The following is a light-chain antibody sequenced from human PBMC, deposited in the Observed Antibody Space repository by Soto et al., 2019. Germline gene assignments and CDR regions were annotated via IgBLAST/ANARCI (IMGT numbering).Light chain of an antibody. J-gene: IGLJ2*01. V-gene: IGLV1-40*01. Sequence: QSVLTQPPSVSGAPGQWVTITCTGSSSNIGARYDVHWYQQLPGTAPKLLIYGNSNRPSGVPNRFSGSKSGTSASLAITGLQADDEADYYCQSYDSRLSGWGLFGGGTKLTVL. CDR1: SSNIGARYD. CDR3: QSYDSRLSGWGL. CDR2: GNS.